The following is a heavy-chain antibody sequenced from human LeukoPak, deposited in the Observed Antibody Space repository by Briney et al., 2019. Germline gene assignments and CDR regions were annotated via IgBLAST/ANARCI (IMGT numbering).Heavy chain of an antibody. CDR3: SSWDCSSGSCYTNLNFDH. D-gene: IGHD2-15*01. V-gene: IGHV1-2*02. J-gene: IGHJ4*02. Sequence: ASVTVSCTASVYTFDGYYIHWVRRAPGQGVEWLGWINPDKGATKTAQKFRDRVIMTTDKSLATAYMEVTHLTSDDTAVYTRSSWDCSSGSCYTNLNFDHWGQGSLVTVSS. CDR2: INPDKGAT. CDR1: VYTFDGYY.